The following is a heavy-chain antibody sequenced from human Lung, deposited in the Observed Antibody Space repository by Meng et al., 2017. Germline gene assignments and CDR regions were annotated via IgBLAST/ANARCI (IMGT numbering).Heavy chain of an antibody. V-gene: IGHV4-34*01. J-gene: IGHJ4*02. CDR3: ARGPTTMAHDFDY. CDR2: INHSGST. Sequence: VQLTRWGAGRVKPSETLSLTCVVSGGSFSDYYWSWIRQPPGKGLEWIGEINHSGSTNYNPSLESRATISVDTSQNNLSLKLSSVTAADSAVYYCARGPTTMAHDFDYWGQGTLVTVSS. CDR1: GGSFSDYY. D-gene: IGHD4-11*01.